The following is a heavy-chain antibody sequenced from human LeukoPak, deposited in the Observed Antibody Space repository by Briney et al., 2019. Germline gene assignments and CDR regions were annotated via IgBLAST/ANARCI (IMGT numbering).Heavy chain of an antibody. Sequence: GGSLRLSCAASGFTFSTYDMHWVRQATGKGLEWVSAISGSGGSTYYADSVKGRFTISRDNSKNTLYLQMNSLRAEDTAIYYCAKNPVDGEWLFFAFYFDYWGQGTLVTVSS. CDR2: ISGSGGST. CDR1: GFTFSTYD. V-gene: IGHV3-23*01. CDR3: AKNPVDGEWLFFAFYFDY. J-gene: IGHJ4*02. D-gene: IGHD3-3*01.